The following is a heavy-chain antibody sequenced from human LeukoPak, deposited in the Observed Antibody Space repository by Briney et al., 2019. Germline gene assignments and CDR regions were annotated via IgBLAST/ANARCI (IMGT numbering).Heavy chain of an antibody. CDR3: ARHGPNCSGGGCYNRAHRVFAFDI. CDR1: GGSISSGGYY. D-gene: IGHD2-15*01. J-gene: IGHJ3*02. Sequence: SQTLSLTCTVSGGSISSGGYYWSWIRQHPGKGLEWVGYIYYSGSTYYNPSLKSRVTISVDTSKNHFSLKLSSVTAANTAVYYCARHGPNCSGGGCYNRAHRVFAFDIWGQGTRVTVSS. V-gene: IGHV4-31*03. CDR2: IYYSGST.